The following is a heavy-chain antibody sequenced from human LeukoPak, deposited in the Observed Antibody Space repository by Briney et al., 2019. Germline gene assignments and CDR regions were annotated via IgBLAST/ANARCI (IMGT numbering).Heavy chain of an antibody. CDR2: IRSKADGGTT. CDR3: TIDRGALTN. V-gene: IGHV3-15*01. Sequence: GGSLRLSCAASGFTFSIAWMSWVRQAPGKGLEWVGRIRSKADGGTTDHAAPVKGRFTISRDDSKNTLYLQMNSLKSEDTAVYYCTIDRGALTNWGQGSLVTVSS. D-gene: IGHD2-15*01. J-gene: IGHJ4*02. CDR1: GFTFSIAW.